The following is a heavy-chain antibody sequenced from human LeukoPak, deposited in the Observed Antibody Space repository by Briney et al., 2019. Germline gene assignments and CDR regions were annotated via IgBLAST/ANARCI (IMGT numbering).Heavy chain of an antibody. D-gene: IGHD5-12*01. CDR2: TNQEGSEK. CDR3: AGDPKWLDY. Sequence: GGSLRLSCAASGFTFSSYAMSWVRQAPGKGLEWVANTNQEGSEKYYVDSVKGRFTISKDNAKNALYLQMNSLRAEDTAVYYCAGDPKWLDYWGQGTLVTVSS. J-gene: IGHJ4*02. V-gene: IGHV3-7*01. CDR1: GFTFSSYA.